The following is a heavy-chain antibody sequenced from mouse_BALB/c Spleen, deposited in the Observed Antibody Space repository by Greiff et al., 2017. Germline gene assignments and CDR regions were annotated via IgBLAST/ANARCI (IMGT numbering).Heavy chain of an antibody. CDR3: TRDPNWVAY. CDR2: ISSGGSYT. V-gene: IGHV5-6-4*01. Sequence: DVMLVESGGGLVQPGGSLKLSCAASGFTFSSYTMSWVRQTPEKRLEWVATISSGGSYTYYPDSVKGRFTISRDNAKNTLYLQMSSLKSEDTAMYYCTRDPNWVAYWGQGTLVTVSA. CDR1: GFTFSSYT. J-gene: IGHJ3*01.